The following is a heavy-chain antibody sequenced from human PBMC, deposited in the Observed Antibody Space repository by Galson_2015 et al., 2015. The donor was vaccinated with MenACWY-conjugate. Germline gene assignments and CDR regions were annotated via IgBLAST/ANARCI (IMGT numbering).Heavy chain of an antibody. CDR1: GLTFSNVW. Sequence: LRLSCATSGLTFSNVWMSWVRQAPGKGLEWVARIKCRTDGGTTDYATPVKGRFTILRDDSAKTLYLQMNSLKIEDTAMYFCTRDRDVGGSRWWFDPWGQGTLVTVSS. V-gene: IGHV3-15*01. CDR2: IKCRTDGGTT. D-gene: IGHD2-15*01. J-gene: IGHJ5*02. CDR3: TRDRDVGGSRWWFDP.